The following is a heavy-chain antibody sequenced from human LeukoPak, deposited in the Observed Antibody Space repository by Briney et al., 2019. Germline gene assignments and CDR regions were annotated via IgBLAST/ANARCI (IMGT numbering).Heavy chain of an antibody. CDR3: AREMAGHEGDYYFDY. CDR1: GGFISSGGYY. Sequence: SQTLSLTCTVSGGFISSGGYYWSWIRQHPGKGLEWIGYIYYSGSTYYNPSLKSRITMSIDTSKNQFSLKLSSVTAADTAVYYCAREMAGHEGDYYFDYWGQGTLVTVSS. V-gene: IGHV4-31*03. J-gene: IGHJ4*02. D-gene: IGHD5-24*01. CDR2: IYYSGST.